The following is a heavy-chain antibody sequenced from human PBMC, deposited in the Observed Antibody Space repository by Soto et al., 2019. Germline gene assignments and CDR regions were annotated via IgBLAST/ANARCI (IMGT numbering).Heavy chain of an antibody. CDR2: IIPIFGTA. V-gene: IGHV1-69*12. CDR1: GGTFSSYA. D-gene: IGHD1-1*01. Sequence: QVQLVQSGAEVKKPGSSVKVSCKASGGTFSSYAISWVRQAPGQGLEWMGGIIPIFGTANYAQKIQGRVTLPADDATSTAYMGLSSLRSADTAVYYCARERGYFNPPDYWGQGTLVAVSS. J-gene: IGHJ4*02. CDR3: ARERGYFNPPDY.